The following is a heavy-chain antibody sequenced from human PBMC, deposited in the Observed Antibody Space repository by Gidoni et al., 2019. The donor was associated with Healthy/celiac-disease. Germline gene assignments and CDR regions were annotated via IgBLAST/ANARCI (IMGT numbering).Heavy chain of an antibody. J-gene: IGHJ5*02. CDR3: ARDHSVRIPSRWFDP. CDR2: IYTSGRT. CDR1: GGSISSGSYY. Sequence: QVQLPESGPGLVKPSQTLSLTCTVSGGSISSGSYYWSWIRQRAGKGVEWIGRIYTSGRTNYNPALKSRVTISVDTSKNQFSLKLSSVTAADTAVYYCARDHSVRIPSRWFDPWGQGTLVTVSS. D-gene: IGHD2-2*01. V-gene: IGHV4-61*02.